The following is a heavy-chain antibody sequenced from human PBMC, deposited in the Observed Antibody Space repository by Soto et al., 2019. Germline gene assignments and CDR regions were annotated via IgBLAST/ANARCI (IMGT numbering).Heavy chain of an antibody. V-gene: IGHV3-23*01. CDR1: GFTFSSYA. Sequence: GGSLSLSCAASGFTFSSYAMSWVRQAPGKGLEWVSAISGSGGSTYYADSVKGRFTISRDNSKNTLYLQMNSLRAEDTAVYYCAKGLRYNCTRFDYWGQGTLVTVSS. CDR2: ISGSGGST. J-gene: IGHJ4*02. CDR3: AKGLRYNCTRFDY. D-gene: IGHD5-12*01.